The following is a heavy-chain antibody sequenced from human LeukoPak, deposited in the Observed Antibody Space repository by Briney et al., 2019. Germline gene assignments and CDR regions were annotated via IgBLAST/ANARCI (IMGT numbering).Heavy chain of an antibody. CDR2: IKEDGSEK. D-gene: IGHD3-9*01. CDR1: GFTFSSYA. V-gene: IGHV3-7*01. CDR3: ARDSGELRYFDWLLGYFDL. J-gene: IGHJ2*01. Sequence: PGGSLRLSCAASGFTFSSYAMSWVRQAPGKGLEWVASIKEDGSEKHYVGSVKGRFTNSRDNAKNSLYLQMNSLRAEDTAVYYCARDSGELRYFDWLLGYFDLWGRGTLVTVSS.